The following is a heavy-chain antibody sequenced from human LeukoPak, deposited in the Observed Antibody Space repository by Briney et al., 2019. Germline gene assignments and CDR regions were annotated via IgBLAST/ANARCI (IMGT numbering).Heavy chain of an antibody. CDR1: GFTFSSYG. V-gene: IGHV3-33*06. CDR3: AKDLVPAAIPTPWFDP. D-gene: IGHD2-2*02. Sequence: GGSLRPSCAASGFTFSSYGMHWVRQAPGKGLEWVAVIWYDGSNKYYADSVKGRFTISRDNSKNTLYLQMNSLRAEDTAVYYCAKDLVPAAIPTPWFDPWGQGTLVTVSS. CDR2: IWYDGSNK. J-gene: IGHJ5*02.